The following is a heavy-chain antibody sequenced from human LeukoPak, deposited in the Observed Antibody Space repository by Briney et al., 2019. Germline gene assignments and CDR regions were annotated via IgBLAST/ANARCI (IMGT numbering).Heavy chain of an antibody. CDR2: INHSGST. CDR1: GGSFSGYY. CDR3: ARGIVGATSIDY. J-gene: IGHJ4*02. Sequence: SETLSLTCAVYGGSFSGYYWSWIRQPPGKGLEWIGEINHSGSTNYNPSLKSRVTISVDTSKNQLSLKLSSVTAADTAVYCCARGIVGATSIDYWGQGTLVTVSS. V-gene: IGHV4-34*01. D-gene: IGHD1-26*01.